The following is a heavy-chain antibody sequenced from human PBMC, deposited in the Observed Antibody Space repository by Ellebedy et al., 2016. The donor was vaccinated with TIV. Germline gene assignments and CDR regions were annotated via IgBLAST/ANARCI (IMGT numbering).Heavy chain of an antibody. CDR2: IYTGGNT. CDR1: GFTVSGNY. J-gene: IGHJ6*02. V-gene: IGHV3-53*01. D-gene: IGHD3-16*01. CDR3: ARDMVGLRFGESYTPQKYHGMDV. Sequence: GESLKISCAVSGFTVSGNYISWVRQAPGKGLEWVSVIYTGGNTYYAESVKGRFTISRDISKNTVYLQMNSLRVEDTAVYYCARDMVGLRFGESYTPQKYHGMDVWGQGTTVTVSS.